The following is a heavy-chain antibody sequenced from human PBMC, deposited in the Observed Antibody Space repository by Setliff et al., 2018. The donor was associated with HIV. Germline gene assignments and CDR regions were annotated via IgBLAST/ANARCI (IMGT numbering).Heavy chain of an antibody. CDR3: ARHKWATPDAFDI. CDR1: GGSFSGYY. V-gene: IGHV4-34*01. D-gene: IGHD2-8*01. Sequence: PSETLSLTCAVYGGSFSGYYWSWIRQPPGKGLEWIGEIDHSGSTKYNPSLKSRVTISLDTSKKHFSLDLYSVTAADTAVYYCARHKWATPDAFDIWGQGTMVTVSS. J-gene: IGHJ3*02. CDR2: IDHSGST.